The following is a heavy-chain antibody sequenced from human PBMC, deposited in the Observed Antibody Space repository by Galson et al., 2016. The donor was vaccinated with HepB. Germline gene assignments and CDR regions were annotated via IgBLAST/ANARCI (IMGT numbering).Heavy chain of an antibody. CDR1: GFTFGDYA. V-gene: IGHV3-9*01. CDR3: AKEIVVSYIWGERAFDI. Sequence: SLRLSCAASGFTFGDYAMHWVRQAPGKGLEWVSGISWNSGSIDFADSVKGRFTISRDNAKNSLYLQMNSLRPEDTALYYCAKEIVVSYIWGERAFDIWGQGTMVIVSS. D-gene: IGHD3-16*01. J-gene: IGHJ3*02. CDR2: ISWNSGSI.